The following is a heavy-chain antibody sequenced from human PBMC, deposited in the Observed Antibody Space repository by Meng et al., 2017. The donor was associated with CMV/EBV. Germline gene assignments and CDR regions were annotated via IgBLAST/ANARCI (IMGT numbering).Heavy chain of an antibody. J-gene: IGHJ4*02. CDR2: INHSGST. D-gene: IGHD6-13*01. Sequence: QGRLQQWGAGLLKPSETLSLTCAVYGGSFSGYYWSWIRQPPGKGLEWIGEINHSGSTNYNPSLKSRVTISVDTSKNQFSLKLSSVTAADTAVYYCARGGIAAAGPFDYWGQGTLVTVSS. CDR3: ARGGIAAAGPFDY. CDR1: GGSFSGYY. V-gene: IGHV4-34*01.